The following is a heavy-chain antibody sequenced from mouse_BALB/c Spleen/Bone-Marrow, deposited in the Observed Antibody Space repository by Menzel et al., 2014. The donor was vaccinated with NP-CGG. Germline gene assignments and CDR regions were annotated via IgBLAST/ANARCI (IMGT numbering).Heavy chain of an antibody. Sequence: DVKLVESGGGLVQPGGSLRLSCATSGFTFTDCYMSWVRQPPGKALEWLGFIRNKANGYTTDYSASVKGRFTISRDNSQSILYLQMNTLRAEDSATYYCARDNYYYSNKDAMDYWGQGTSVTVSS. J-gene: IGHJ4*01. CDR1: GFTFTDCY. CDR2: IRNKANGYTT. D-gene: IGHD1-1*01. CDR3: ARDNYYYSNKDAMDY. V-gene: IGHV7-3*02.